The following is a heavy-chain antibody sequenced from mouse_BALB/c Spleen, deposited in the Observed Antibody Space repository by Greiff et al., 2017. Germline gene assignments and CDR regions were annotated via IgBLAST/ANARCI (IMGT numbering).Heavy chain of an antibody. CDR3: ARVTGPFDY. CDR2: IRNKANGYTT. V-gene: IGHV7-3*02. CDR1: GFTFTDYY. D-gene: IGHD4-1*01. J-gene: IGHJ2*01. Sequence: DVHLVESGGGLVQPGGSLRLSCATSGFTFTDYYMSWVRQPPGKALEWLGFIRNKANGYTTEYSASVKGRFTISRDNSQSILYLQMNTLRAEDSATYYCARVTGPFDYWGQGTTLTVSS.